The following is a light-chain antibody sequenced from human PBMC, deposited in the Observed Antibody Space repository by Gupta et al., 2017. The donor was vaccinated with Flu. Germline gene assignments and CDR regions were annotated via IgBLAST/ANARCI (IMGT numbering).Light chain of an antibody. V-gene: IGLV1-47*01. Sequence: RSNIGIKYVYGYQHHPGTAPKRLICTDYQRPSGGPERFSGSKSGTSASLASSGLRSEDEGDYYCAAWDDSLSLWVFGGGTKLTVL. J-gene: IGLJ3*02. CDR1: RSNIGIKY. CDR2: TDY. CDR3: AAWDDSLSLWV.